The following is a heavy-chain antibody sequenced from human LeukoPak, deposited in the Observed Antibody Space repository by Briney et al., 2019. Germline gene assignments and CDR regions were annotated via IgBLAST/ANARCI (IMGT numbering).Heavy chain of an antibody. Sequence: SETLSLTCAVYGGSFSGYYWIWIRHPPGKGLEWIGEINHSGSTNYNPSLKSRVTISVDTSKNQFSLKLSSVPAADTAVYYCARGEWLRTGPYSAYWGQGTLVTVYS. CDR1: GGSFSGYY. V-gene: IGHV4-34*01. CDR2: INHSGST. D-gene: IGHD5-12*01. J-gene: IGHJ4*02. CDR3: ARGEWLRTGPYSAY.